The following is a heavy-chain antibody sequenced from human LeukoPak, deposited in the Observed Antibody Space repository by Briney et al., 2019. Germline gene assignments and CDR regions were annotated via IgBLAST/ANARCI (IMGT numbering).Heavy chain of an antibody. CDR1: GYSFNTFM. CDR3: ARHNTGADY. Sequence: GESLKISCQTSGYSFNTFMIAWVRQAPGRGLEWMGLVYPLDSETRYGPSFQGQVTISADKSTSSAFLQWDSLKASDTAMYYCARHNTGADYWGQGTLVTVSS. J-gene: IGHJ4*02. CDR2: VYPLDSET. D-gene: IGHD1-14*01. V-gene: IGHV5-51*01.